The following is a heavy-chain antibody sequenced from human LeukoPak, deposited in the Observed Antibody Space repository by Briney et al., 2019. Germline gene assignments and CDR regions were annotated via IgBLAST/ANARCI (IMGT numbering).Heavy chain of an antibody. CDR3: ARVLWFGAYNFDY. CDR2: IYHSGST. D-gene: IGHD3-10*01. V-gene: IGHV4-38-2*01. CDR1: GSSISSGYY. J-gene: IGHJ4*02. Sequence: SETLSLACAVSGSSISSGYYWGWIRQPPGKGLEWIGSIYHSGSTYYNPSLKSRVTISVDTSKNQFSLKLSSVTAADTAVYYCARVLWFGAYNFDYWGQGTLVTVSS.